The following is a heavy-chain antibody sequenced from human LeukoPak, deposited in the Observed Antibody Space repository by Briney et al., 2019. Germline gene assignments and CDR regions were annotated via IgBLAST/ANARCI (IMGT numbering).Heavy chain of an antibody. V-gene: IGHV4-30-2*01. D-gene: IGHD2-8*02. CDR3: ARGVGLAAGGVTDWFDP. Sequence: SETLSLTCTVSGGSISSSSYSWSWIRQPPGKGLEWIGYIYHSGSTYYNPSLKSRVTISVDRSKNQFSLKLSSVTAADTAVYYCARGVGLAAGGVTDWFDPWGQGTLVTVSS. CDR1: GGSISSSSYS. J-gene: IGHJ5*02. CDR2: IYHSGST.